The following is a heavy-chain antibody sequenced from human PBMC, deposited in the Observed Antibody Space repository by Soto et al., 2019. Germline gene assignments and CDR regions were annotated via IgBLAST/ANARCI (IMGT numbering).Heavy chain of an antibody. Sequence: QVQLVQSGAEVKKPGASVKVSCKASGYTFTSYGISWVRQAPGQGLEWMGWISAYNGNTNYAQKLQGRVTMTKDTSTSTDYMELRGLRSDDTTVYYYAGSPNDCGDYWAKGTLVAVS. D-gene: IGHD2-21*02. J-gene: IGHJ4*02. V-gene: IGHV1-18*01. CDR2: ISAYNGNT. CDR3: AGSPNDCGDY. CDR1: GYTFTSYG.